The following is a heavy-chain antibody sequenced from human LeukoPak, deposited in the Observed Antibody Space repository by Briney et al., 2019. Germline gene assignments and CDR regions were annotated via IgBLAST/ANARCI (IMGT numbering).Heavy chain of an antibody. D-gene: IGHD2-15*01. CDR1: GYTFTGYY. CDR2: INPNSGGT. CDR3: AREALYCSGGSCGDY. J-gene: IGHJ4*02. V-gene: IGHV1-2*02. Sequence: ASVKVSCKASGYTFTGYYMHWVRQAPGQGLEWMGWINPNSGGTNYAQKFQGRVTMTRDTSISTAYMELSRLRSDDTAVYYCAREALYCSGGSCGDYWGQGTLVTVSS.